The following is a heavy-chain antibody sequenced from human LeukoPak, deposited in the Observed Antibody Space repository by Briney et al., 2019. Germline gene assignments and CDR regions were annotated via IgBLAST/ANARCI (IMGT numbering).Heavy chain of an antibody. CDR3: AKRGEVTTPAHYFDS. CDR1: GFTVSSKY. J-gene: IGHJ4*02. V-gene: IGHV3-66*04. D-gene: IGHD2-15*01. Sequence: GGSLRLSCAVSGFTVSSKYMSWVRQAPGKGLEWVSVIYSGGSTYYADSVKGRFTISRDNSKNTLYLQMNSLRAEDTAVYYCAKRGEVTTPAHYFDSWGQGTLVTVSS. CDR2: IYSGGST.